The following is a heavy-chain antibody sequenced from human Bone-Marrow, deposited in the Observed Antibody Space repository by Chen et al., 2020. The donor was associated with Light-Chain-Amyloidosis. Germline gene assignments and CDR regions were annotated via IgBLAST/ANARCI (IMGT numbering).Heavy chain of an antibody. CDR1: GYTFPNYW. CDR3: ARRRDGYNFDY. Sequence: EGQLEQKGQEVKKPGESLKISCKGSGYTFPNYWIGWVRQMPGKGLEWMGVIYPDDSDARYSPSFEGQVTISADKSITTASLPWSSLKASDTAMYYCARRRDGYNFDYWGQGTLVTVSS. J-gene: IGHJ4*02. CDR2: IYPDDSDA. D-gene: IGHD5-12*01. V-gene: IGHV5-51*01.